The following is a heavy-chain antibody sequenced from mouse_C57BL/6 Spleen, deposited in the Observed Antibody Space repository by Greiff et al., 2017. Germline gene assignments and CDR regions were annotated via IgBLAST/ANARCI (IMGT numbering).Heavy chain of an antibody. D-gene: IGHD2-4*01. CDR1: GYTFTDYE. J-gene: IGHJ1*03. CDR2: IDPETGGT. CDR3: TRRDDYDLRYFDV. V-gene: IGHV1-15*01. Sequence: VQLQQPGAELVRPGASVTLSCKASGYTFTDYEMHWVKQTPVHGLEWIGAIDPETGGTAYNQKFKGKAILTADKSSSTAYMELRSLTSEDSAVYYGTRRDDYDLRYFDVWGTGTTVTVSS.